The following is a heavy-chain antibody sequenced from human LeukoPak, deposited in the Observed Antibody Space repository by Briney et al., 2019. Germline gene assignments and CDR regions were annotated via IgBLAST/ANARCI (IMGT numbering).Heavy chain of an antibody. CDR1: GFTFSTYN. CDR3: ARDVGASAPDAFDI. J-gene: IGHJ3*02. CDR2: ISSSSNYI. Sequence: GGSLRLSCAASGFTFSTYNMNWVRQAPGKGLEWVSSISSSSNYIYYADSVKGRFSISRDNAKNSLYLQMNSLRAEDTDVYYCARDVGASAPDAFDIWGQGTMVTVSS. V-gene: IGHV3-21*01. D-gene: IGHD1-26*01.